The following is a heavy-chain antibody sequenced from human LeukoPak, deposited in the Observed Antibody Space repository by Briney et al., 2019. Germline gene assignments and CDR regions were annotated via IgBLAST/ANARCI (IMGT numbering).Heavy chain of an antibody. CDR1: GFTFSNSW. Sequence: GGSLRLSCAASGFTFSNSWLHWVRQAPGKGLVWVSRINERGSSTSYADTVKGRFTISRDNAKNTLYLQMNNLRADDTAVYYCAGGRLVATSKAVAIDYWGQGTLVTVSS. J-gene: IGHJ4*02. CDR2: INERGSST. D-gene: IGHD5-12*01. CDR3: AGGRLVATSKAVAIDY. V-gene: IGHV3-74*01.